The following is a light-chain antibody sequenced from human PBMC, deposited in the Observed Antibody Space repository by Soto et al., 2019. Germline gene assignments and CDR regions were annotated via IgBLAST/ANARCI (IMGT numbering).Light chain of an antibody. CDR3: CSYAGSYV. V-gene: IGLV2-23*02. CDR1: SSDVGSYNL. CDR2: EVS. J-gene: IGLJ1*01. Sequence: SALTQPASVSGSPGQSITISCTGTSSDVGSYNLVSWYQQHPGKAPKVMIYEVSKRPSGVSNRFSGSKSGNAASLTFSGLQAEDEADYYCCSYAGSYVFGTGTKVTVL.